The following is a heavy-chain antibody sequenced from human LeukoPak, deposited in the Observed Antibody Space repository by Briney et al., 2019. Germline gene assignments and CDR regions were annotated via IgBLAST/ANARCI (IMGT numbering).Heavy chain of an antibody. Sequence: PSETLSLTCTVSGGSISSYYWSWIRQPPGKGLEWIGYIYYSGSTNYNPSLKSRVTISVDTSKNQSSLKLSSVTAADTAVYYCARYSSGYRTYYYGMDVWGQGTTVTVSS. CDR1: GGSISSYY. CDR2: IYYSGST. CDR3: ARYSSGYRTYYYGMDV. D-gene: IGHD3-22*01. J-gene: IGHJ6*02. V-gene: IGHV4-59*01.